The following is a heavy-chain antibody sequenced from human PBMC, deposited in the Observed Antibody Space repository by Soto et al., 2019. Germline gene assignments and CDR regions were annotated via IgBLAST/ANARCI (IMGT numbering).Heavy chain of an antibody. CDR3: AKHSTEVYNYGDYEATDYYYYYMDV. CDR1: GFTFSSYA. J-gene: IGHJ6*03. V-gene: IGHV3-23*01. D-gene: IGHD4-17*01. Sequence: GGSLRLSCAASGFTFSSYAMSWVRQAPGKGLEWVSAISGSGGSTYYADSVKGRFTISRDNSKNTLYLQMNSLRAEDTAVYYSAKHSTEVYNYGDYEATDYYYYYMDVWGKGTTVTVSS. CDR2: ISGSGGST.